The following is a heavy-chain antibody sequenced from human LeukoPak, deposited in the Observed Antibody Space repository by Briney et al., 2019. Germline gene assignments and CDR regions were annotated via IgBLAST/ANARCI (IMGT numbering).Heavy chain of an antibody. J-gene: IGHJ5*02. D-gene: IGHD3-10*01. V-gene: IGHV4-39*01. CDR3: ARLLSPGWFDP. CDR2: IYYSGST. Sequence: SETLSLTCTVSGGSISSSSYYWGWIRQPPGKGLEWIGSIYYSGSTYYNPSLKSRVTISVDTSKKQFFLNLRSVTAADTAVYYCARLLSPGWFDPWGQGTLVTVSS. CDR1: GGSISSSSYY.